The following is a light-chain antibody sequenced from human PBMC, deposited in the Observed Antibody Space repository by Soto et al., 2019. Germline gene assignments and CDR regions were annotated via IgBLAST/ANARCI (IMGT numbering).Light chain of an antibody. CDR3: SSFTSNRIYV. J-gene: IGLJ1*01. CDR1: HNDIGTYDY. CDR2: GVT. Sequence: QSALPRPTSVSGSPGQSITISCTGNHNDIGTYDYVSWYQQHPGRAPRLLIYGVTTRPSGISDRFSASRSGLTASLTIPGLQPEDEADYYCSSFTSNRIYVFGPGTKVTVL. V-gene: IGLV2-14*03.